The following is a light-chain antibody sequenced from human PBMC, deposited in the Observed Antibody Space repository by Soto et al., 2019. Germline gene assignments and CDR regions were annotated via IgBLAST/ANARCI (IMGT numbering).Light chain of an antibody. Sequence: DIPLTQSPSFLSASVGDRVTITCRASQGISSNLAWYQQKPGKAPNLLISAASTLQSGVPSRFSGSGSGTEFTLTISSLQPEDFATYYCQQLNSYPRTFGQGTKVEIK. CDR3: QQLNSYPRT. V-gene: IGKV1-9*01. J-gene: IGKJ1*01. CDR2: AAS. CDR1: QGISSN.